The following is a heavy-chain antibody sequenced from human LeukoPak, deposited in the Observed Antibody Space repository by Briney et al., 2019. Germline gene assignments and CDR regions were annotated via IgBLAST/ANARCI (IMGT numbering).Heavy chain of an antibody. V-gene: IGHV3-21*01. CDR3: ATHSSTAVYGASCGY. CDR2: ISSSSSYI. Sequence: PGGSLRLSCAASGFTFSSYSMNWVRQAPGKGLEWVSSISSSSSYIYYADSLKGRFAISRDNARNSLYLQMNSLRAEDTAVYYCATHSSTAVYGASCGYWGQGTLVTVSS. J-gene: IGHJ4*02. CDR1: GFTFSSYS. D-gene: IGHD4-17*01.